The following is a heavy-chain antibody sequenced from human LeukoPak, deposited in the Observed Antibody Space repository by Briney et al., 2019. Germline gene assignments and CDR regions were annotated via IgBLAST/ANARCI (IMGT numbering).Heavy chain of an antibody. Sequence: SETLSLTCAVYGGSFSGYYWSWIRQPPGKGLEWIGEINHGGSTNYNPSLKSRVTISVDTSKNQFSLKLSSVTAADTAVYYCATNTIRNWGQGTLVTVSS. V-gene: IGHV4-34*01. J-gene: IGHJ4*02. CDR1: GGSFSGYY. CDR2: INHGGST. D-gene: IGHD2-2*01. CDR3: ATNTIRN.